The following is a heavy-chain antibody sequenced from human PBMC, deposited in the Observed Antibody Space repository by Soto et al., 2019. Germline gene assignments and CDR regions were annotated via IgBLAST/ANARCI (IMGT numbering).Heavy chain of an antibody. Sequence: LRLSCAASGFTFSSYSMNWVRQAPGKGLEWVSSISSSSSYIYYADSVKGRFTISRDNAKNSLYLQMNSLRAEDTAVYYCARDFGEPRWFDPWGQGTLVTVPS. CDR3: ARDFGEPRWFDP. J-gene: IGHJ5*02. D-gene: IGHD2-21*01. V-gene: IGHV3-21*01. CDR2: ISSSSSYI. CDR1: GFTFSSYS.